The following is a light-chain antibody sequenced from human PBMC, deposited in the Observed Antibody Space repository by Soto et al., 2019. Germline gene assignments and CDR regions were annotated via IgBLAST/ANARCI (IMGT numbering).Light chain of an antibody. CDR3: HQRSNRPET. CDR2: DAS. Sequence: EFVLTQSPGTLSLSPGERATLSCRASQTVRNNYLAWYQQKPGQSPRLLIYDASNRATGIPARFSGSGSGTDFTLTISSLEPEDFAVYYCHQRSNRPETFGQGTKVDIK. V-gene: IGKV3-11*01. CDR1: QTVRNNY. J-gene: IGKJ1*01.